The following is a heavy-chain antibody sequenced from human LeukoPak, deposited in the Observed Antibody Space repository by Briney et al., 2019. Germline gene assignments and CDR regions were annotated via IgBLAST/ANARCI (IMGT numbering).Heavy chain of an antibody. V-gene: IGHV4-38-2*02. CDR2: INHSGST. Sequence: SETLSLTCTVSGYSISSGYYWGWIRQPPGKGLEWIGEINHSGSTNYNPSLKSRVTISVDTSKNQFSLKLSSVTAADTAVYYCARHVVGFGELYYFDYWGQGTLVTVSS. D-gene: IGHD3-10*01. CDR3: ARHVVGFGELYYFDY. J-gene: IGHJ4*02. CDR1: GYSISSGYY.